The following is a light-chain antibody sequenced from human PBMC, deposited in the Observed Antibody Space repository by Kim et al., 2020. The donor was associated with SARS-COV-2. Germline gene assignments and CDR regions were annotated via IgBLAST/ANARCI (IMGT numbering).Light chain of an antibody. J-gene: IGKJ4*01. V-gene: IGKV3-15*01. CDR2: GAS. Sequence: EIVMTQSPATLSVSPGERATLSCRASQSINSNLAWYQQKPGQAPSLLMYGASTRAGGIPARFSGSGSGTEFTLTITSLQSEDFVVYSCQQYHAWPLTFDGGTKVDIK. CDR1: QSINSN. CDR3: QQYHAWPLT.